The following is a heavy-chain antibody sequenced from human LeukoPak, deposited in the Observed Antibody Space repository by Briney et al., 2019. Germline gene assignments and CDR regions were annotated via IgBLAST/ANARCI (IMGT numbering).Heavy chain of an antibody. D-gene: IGHD3-22*01. Sequence: GGSPRLSCAASGFMFSTYEMNWVRQAPGKGLEWLSYISYNGRSIHYADSVKGRFTISRDNSRNTLYLQLNNLRADDTALYYCAKAYGTNGYYQLPIDFWGRGTLVTVSS. V-gene: IGHV3-48*03. J-gene: IGHJ4*02. CDR3: AKAYGTNGYYQLPIDF. CDR1: GFMFSTYE. CDR2: ISYNGRSI.